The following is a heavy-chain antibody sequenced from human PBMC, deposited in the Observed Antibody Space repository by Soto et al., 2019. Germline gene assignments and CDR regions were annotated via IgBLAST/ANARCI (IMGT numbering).Heavy chain of an antibody. J-gene: IGHJ6*03. CDR1: GFTFSSYS. CDR2: ISSSSSYI. D-gene: IGHD4-4*01. V-gene: IGHV3-21*01. Sequence: PGGSLRLSCAASGFTFSSYSMNWVRQAPGKGLEWVSSISSSSSYIYYADSVKGRFTISRDNAKNSLYLQMNSLRAEDTAVYYCARDLGDYSNCVWDYYMDVWGKGTTVTVSS. CDR3: ARDLGDYSNCVWDYYMDV.